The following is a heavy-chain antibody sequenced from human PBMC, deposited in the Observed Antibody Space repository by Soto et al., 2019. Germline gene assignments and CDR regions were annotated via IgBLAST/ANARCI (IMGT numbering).Heavy chain of an antibody. V-gene: IGHV1-46*01. D-gene: IGHD2-21*02. CDR3: ARGGHVVVVTAALDY. J-gene: IGHJ4*02. CDR1: GDTFTEYY. CDR2: VNPSGGHT. Sequence: QVQLMQSGAEVKKPGASVKVSCKASGDTFTEYYIHWVRQAPGQGLEWMGTVNPSGGHTTYAQHLLGRVTMTTDTATSTLYMELTSLTAEETAVYYCARGGHVVVVTAALDYWGQGTLGTVSS.